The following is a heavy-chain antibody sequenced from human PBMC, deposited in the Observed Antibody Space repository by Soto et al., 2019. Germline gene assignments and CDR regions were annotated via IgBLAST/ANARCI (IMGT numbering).Heavy chain of an antibody. J-gene: IGHJ4*02. CDR1: GFTFSNAW. D-gene: IGHD5-12*01. CDR3: TTDGDIVATIAPNDY. CDR2: IKSKTDGGTT. Sequence: EVQLVESGGGLVKPGGSLRLSCAASGFTFSNAWMSWVRQAPGKGLEWVGRIKSKTDGGTTDYAAPVKGRFTISRDDSKNTLYLQVNSLKTEDTAVYYCTTDGDIVATIAPNDYWGQGTLVTVSS. V-gene: IGHV3-15*01.